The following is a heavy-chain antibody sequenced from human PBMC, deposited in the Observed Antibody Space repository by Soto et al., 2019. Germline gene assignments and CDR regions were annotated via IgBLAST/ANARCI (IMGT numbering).Heavy chain of an antibody. D-gene: IGHD5-12*01. CDR2: MNPNSGDT. CDR1: GYTFTTYD. J-gene: IGHJ4*02. Sequence: QVQLVQSGAEVKKPGASVKVSCKATGYTFTTYDINWVRQATGQGLEWMGWMNPNSGDTGYAQKFQGRVTMTRDTSISTAYMELSTLTSENTAVYYCARGLEWLRNYWGQATLVTVSS. V-gene: IGHV1-8*01. CDR3: ARGLEWLRNY.